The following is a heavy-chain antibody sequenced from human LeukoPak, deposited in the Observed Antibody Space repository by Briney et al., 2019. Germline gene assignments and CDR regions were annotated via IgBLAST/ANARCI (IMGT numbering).Heavy chain of an antibody. CDR3: AKDESMDY. CDR2: ISYDGSNK. Sequence: PGRSLRLSCAASGFTFSSYGMHWVRQAPGKGLEWVAVISYDGSNKYYADSVKGRFTISRDNSKNTLYLQMSSLRAEDTAVYYCAKDESMDYWGQGTLVTVSS. D-gene: IGHD6-6*01. V-gene: IGHV3-30*18. CDR1: GFTFSSYG. J-gene: IGHJ4*02.